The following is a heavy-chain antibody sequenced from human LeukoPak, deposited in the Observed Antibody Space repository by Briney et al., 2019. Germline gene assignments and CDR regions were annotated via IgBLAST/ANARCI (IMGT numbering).Heavy chain of an antibody. CDR2: INPNSGGT. V-gene: IGHV1-2*02. CDR1: GYTFTSYG. CDR3: ARDKRFYVWGSYRTPDAFDI. D-gene: IGHD3-16*02. Sequence: ASVKVSCKASGYTFTSYGISWVRQAPGQGLEWMGWINPNSGGTNYAQKFQGRVTMTRDTSISTAYMELSRLRSDDTAVYYCARDKRFYVWGSYRTPDAFDIWGQGTMVTVSS. J-gene: IGHJ3*02.